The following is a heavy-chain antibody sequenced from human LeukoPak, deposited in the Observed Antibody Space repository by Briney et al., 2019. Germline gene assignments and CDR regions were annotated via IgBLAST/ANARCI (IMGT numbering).Heavy chain of an antibody. CDR1: GYTFTSYY. V-gene: IGHV1-46*01. CDR3: ARRSIAAAGKNWFDP. Sequence: ASVKVSCKASGYTFTSYYMHWVRQAPGQGLEWMGIINPSGGSTSYAQKFQGRVTMTRDTPTSTVYMELSSLRSEDTAVYYCARRSIAAAGKNWFDPWGQGTLVTVSS. CDR2: INPSGGST. J-gene: IGHJ5*02. D-gene: IGHD6-13*01.